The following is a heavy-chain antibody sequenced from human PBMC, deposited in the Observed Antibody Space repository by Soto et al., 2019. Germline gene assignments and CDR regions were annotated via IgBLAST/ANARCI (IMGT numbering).Heavy chain of an antibody. CDR3: ARYRREAVAGYTLDN. CDR1: GGSISSNY. J-gene: IGHJ4*02. CDR2: VYHSGST. V-gene: IGHV4-59*01. D-gene: IGHD6-13*01. Sequence: PSETLSLTCTVSGGSISSNYWTWIRQPPGKGLEWIGYVYHSGSTNYNPSLKSRVTISEDTSKNQFSLKVNSMTAADTAVYYCARYRREAVAGYTLDNWGQGILVTVSS.